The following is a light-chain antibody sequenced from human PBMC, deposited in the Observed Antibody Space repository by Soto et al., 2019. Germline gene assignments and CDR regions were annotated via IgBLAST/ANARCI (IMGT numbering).Light chain of an antibody. CDR3: QHYGGMWT. CDR1: QSISNR. Sequence: EIKLTQSTSFLSASVGDRVTSPCRASQSISNRLAWYQQKPGKAPKVLIYDASSLESGVPSRFSGSGSGTEFILTISILQPDDFASYCCQHYGGMWTFGQGTKVDI. J-gene: IGKJ1*01. V-gene: IGKV1-5*01. CDR2: DAS.